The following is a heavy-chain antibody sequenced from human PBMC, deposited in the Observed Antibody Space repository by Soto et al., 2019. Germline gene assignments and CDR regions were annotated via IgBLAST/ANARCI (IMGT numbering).Heavy chain of an antibody. Sequence: SETLSLTCTVSGGSISSSSYYWGWIRQPPGKGLEWIGSIYYSGSTYYNPSLKSRVTISVDRSKNQFSLKLSSVTAADTAVYYCARACMIVDYYFDYWGQGTLVTVSS. CDR3: ARACMIVDYYFDY. CDR1: GGSISSSSYY. CDR2: IYYSGST. V-gene: IGHV4-39*07. D-gene: IGHD3-22*01. J-gene: IGHJ4*02.